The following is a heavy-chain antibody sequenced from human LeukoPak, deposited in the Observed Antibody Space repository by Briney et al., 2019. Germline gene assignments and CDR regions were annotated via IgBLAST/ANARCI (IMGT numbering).Heavy chain of an antibody. CDR3: ARGGVITIFGVVTVAFDY. D-gene: IGHD3-3*01. J-gene: IGHJ4*02. V-gene: IGHV4-61*02. CDR2: IYTSGST. Sequence: PSETLSLTCTVSGGSISSGSYYWSWIRQPAGKGLEWIGRIYTSGSTNYNPSLKSRVTISVDTSKNQFSLKLSSVTAADTAVYYCARGGVITIFGVVTVAFDYWGQGTLVTVSS. CDR1: GGSISSGSYY.